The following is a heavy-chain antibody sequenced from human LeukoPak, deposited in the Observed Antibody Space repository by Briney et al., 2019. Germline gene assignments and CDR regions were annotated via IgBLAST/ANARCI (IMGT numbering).Heavy chain of an antibody. Sequence: ASVKVSCKASGYTFTSYYMHWVRQALGQGLEWTGIINPSGGSTSYAQKFQGRVTMTRDTSTSTVYMELSSLRSEDTAVYYCARPSRNYDFWSGYYKMAAFDIWGQGTMVTVSS. CDR2: INPSGGST. CDR1: GYTFTSYY. J-gene: IGHJ3*02. CDR3: ARPSRNYDFWSGYYKMAAFDI. D-gene: IGHD3-3*01. V-gene: IGHV1-46*01.